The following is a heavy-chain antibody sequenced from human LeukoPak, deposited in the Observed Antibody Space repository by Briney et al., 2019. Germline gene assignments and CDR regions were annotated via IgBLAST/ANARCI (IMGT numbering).Heavy chain of an antibody. V-gene: IGHV1-2*02. D-gene: IGHD2-15*01. CDR2: INPNSGGT. CDR1: GGTFSSYA. CDR3: ARGVYCSGGSCYGINFDY. Sequence: ASVKVSCKASGGTFSSYAISWVRQAPGQGLEWMGWINPNSGGTNYAQKFQGRVTMTRDTSISTAYMELSRLRSDDTAVYYCARGVYCSGGSCYGINFDYWGQGTLVTVSS. J-gene: IGHJ4*02.